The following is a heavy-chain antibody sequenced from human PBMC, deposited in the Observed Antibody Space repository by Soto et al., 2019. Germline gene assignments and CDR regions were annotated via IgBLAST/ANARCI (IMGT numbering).Heavy chain of an antibody. CDR3: VKDAPNGSIDY. V-gene: IGHV3-9*01. J-gene: IGHJ4*02. CDR2: IASTGDSV. CDR1: GFVFRRYV. D-gene: IGHD2-8*01. Sequence: VQLVESGGGLVQPGGSLRLSCAASGFVFRRYVMHWVRQVPGKGLEFVSTIASTGDSVGYADSVRGRFTTSRDNAKDSMYIQMNSLRPEDSSLYFCVKDAPNGSIDYWGRGTLVIVSS.